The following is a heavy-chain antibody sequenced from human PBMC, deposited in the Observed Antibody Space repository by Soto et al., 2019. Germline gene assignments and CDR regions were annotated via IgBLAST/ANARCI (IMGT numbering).Heavy chain of an antibody. Sequence: EVQLVQSGAEAKKPGESLRISCKGSGYNFANFWIGWVRQMPGKGLEWMGMIFPGDSDTKNSPSLEGQITMSVDKSDRSAYLQWRSLKASDTAIYYCAAGYSTGLDAFDIWGQGTMVTVSS. CDR3: AAGYSTGLDAFDI. CDR2: IFPGDSDT. V-gene: IGHV5-51*01. CDR1: GYNFANFW. D-gene: IGHD2-8*02. J-gene: IGHJ3*02.